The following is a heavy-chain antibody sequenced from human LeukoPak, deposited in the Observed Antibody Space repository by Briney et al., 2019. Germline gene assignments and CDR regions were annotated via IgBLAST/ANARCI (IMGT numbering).Heavy chain of an antibody. J-gene: IGHJ4*02. D-gene: IGHD3-9*01. CDR3: ARGGIYDILTGYYDY. V-gene: IGHV3-30*04. CDR2: ISYDGSIK. Sequence: GGSLRLSCAASGLTFSSYTMHWVRQAPGKGLEWVAVISYDGSIKYYADSVKGRFTISRDNSKNTLYLQMNSLRPEDTAVYYCARGGIYDILTGYYDYWGQGTLVTVSS. CDR1: GLTFSSYT.